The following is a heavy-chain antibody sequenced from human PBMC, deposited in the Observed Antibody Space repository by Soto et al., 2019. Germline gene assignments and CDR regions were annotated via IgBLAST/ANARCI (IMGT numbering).Heavy chain of an antibody. Sequence: PGGSLRLSCAASGFTFSSYAMSWVRQAPGKGLEWVSAISGSGGSTYYADSVKGRFTISRDNSKNTLYLQMNSLRAEDTAVYYCARGYCSGGSCYRHYFDPWGQGTLVTVSS. CDR3: ARGYCSGGSCYRHYFDP. CDR2: ISGSGGST. D-gene: IGHD2-15*01. J-gene: IGHJ5*02. CDR1: GFTFSSYA. V-gene: IGHV3-23*01.